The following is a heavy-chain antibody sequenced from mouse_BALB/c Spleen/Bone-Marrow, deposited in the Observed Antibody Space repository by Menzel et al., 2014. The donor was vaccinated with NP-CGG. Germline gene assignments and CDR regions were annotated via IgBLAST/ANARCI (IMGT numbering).Heavy chain of an antibody. J-gene: IGHJ4*01. V-gene: IGHV4-1*02. D-gene: IGHD1-1*01. CDR3: ARRYYYGYLDY. CDR2: INPESSTI. Sequence: DVKLAESGGGLVQPGGSLKLSCAVSGFDFSGYWMSWVRQAPGKELEWIGEINPESSTINYTPTLKDKFIISRDKAKNTLYLQMSKERSEDSALYYCARRYYYGYLDYWGQGTSVTVSS. CDR1: GFDFSGYW.